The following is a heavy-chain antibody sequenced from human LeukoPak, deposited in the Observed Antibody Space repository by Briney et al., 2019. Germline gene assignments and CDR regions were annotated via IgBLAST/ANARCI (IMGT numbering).Heavy chain of an antibody. D-gene: IGHD2-2*01. CDR2: IIPIFGTA. CDR1: GGTFSSYA. CDR3: ARDVGEYCSSTNCYASHY. Sequence: GASVKVSCKASGGTFSSYAISWVRQAPGQGLEWMGGIIPIFGTANYAQKFQGRVTITADESTSTAYMELSSLRSDDTAVYYCARDVGEYCSSTNCYASHYWGQGTLVTVSS. J-gene: IGHJ4*02. V-gene: IGHV1-69*13.